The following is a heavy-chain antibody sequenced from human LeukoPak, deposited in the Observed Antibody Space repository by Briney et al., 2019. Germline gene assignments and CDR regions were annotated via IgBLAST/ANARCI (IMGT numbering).Heavy chain of an antibody. J-gene: IGHJ6*03. CDR2: IYYSGST. D-gene: IGHD2-21*01. Sequence: PSETLSLTCTVSGGSLSSGGYYWSWIRQHPGKGLEWIGYIYYSGSTYYNPSLKSRVTISVDTSKNQFSLKLSSVTAADTAVYYCAREIALGYYYMDVWGKGTTVTVSS. CDR1: GGSLSSGGYY. V-gene: IGHV4-31*03. CDR3: AREIALGYYYMDV.